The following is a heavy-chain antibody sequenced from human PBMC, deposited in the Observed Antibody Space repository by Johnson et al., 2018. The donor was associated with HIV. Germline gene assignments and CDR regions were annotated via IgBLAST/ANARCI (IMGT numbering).Heavy chain of an antibody. CDR2: ISRRGGYI. CDR1: GFTFSDYY. V-gene: IGHV3-11*04. Sequence: VQLVESGGGLVKPGGSLRLSCAASGFTFSDYYMSWIRQAPGKGLEWVSYISRRGGYIYYADSVTGRFTISRDNSKNTLYQQMNSLRAEYTAVYYCALISAAAGSDYAFDIWGQGTMVTVSS. J-gene: IGHJ3*02. D-gene: IGHD6-13*01. CDR3: ALISAAAGSDYAFDI.